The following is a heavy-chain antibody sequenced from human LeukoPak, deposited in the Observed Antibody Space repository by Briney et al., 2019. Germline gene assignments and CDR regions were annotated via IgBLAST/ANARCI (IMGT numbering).Heavy chain of an antibody. Sequence: GGSLRLSCAASGFTFSSYGMHWVRQAPGKGLEWVAVIWYDGSNKYYADSVKGRFTISRDNSKNTLYLQMNSLRAEDTAVYYCARAGVGSGGRMLAYFDYWGQGTLVTVSA. V-gene: IGHV3-33*01. D-gene: IGHD2-15*01. CDR1: GFTFSSYG. J-gene: IGHJ4*02. CDR3: ARAGVGSGGRMLAYFDY. CDR2: IWYDGSNK.